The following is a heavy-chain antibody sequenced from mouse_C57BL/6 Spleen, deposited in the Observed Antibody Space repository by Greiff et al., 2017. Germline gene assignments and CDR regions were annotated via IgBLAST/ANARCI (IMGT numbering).Heavy chain of an antibody. CDR3: SSPHYGYGFDY. V-gene: IGHV1-80*01. Sequence: QVQLKQSGAELVKPGASVKISCKASGYAFSSYWMNWVKQRPGKGLEWIGQIYPGDGDTNYNGKFKGKGTLTADKSSSTAYMQLSSLASEDSAVYFCSSPHYGYGFDYWGQGTTLTVSS. CDR1: GYAFSSYW. J-gene: IGHJ2*01. D-gene: IGHD2-2*01. CDR2: IYPGDGDT.